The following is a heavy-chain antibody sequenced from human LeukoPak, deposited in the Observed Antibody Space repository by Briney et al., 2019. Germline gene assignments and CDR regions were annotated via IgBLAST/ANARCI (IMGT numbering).Heavy chain of an antibody. V-gene: IGHV4-59*08. D-gene: IGHD3-3*01. J-gene: IGHJ4*02. CDR1: GGSISSYY. CDR2: IYYSGST. CDR3: ARHGTIFGVVIFYFDY. Sequence: SETLSLTCTVSGGSISSYYWSWIRQPPGKGLEWIGYIYYSGSTNYNPSLKSRVTISVDTSKNQFSLKLSSVTAADTAVYYCARHGTIFGVVIFYFDYWDQGTLVTVSS.